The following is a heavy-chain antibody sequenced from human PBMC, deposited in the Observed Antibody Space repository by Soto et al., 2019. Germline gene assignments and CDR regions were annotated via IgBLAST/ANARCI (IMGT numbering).Heavy chain of an antibody. Sequence: QVQLVQSGAEVKKPGASVKVSCKASGYTFTSYDINWVRQATGQGLEWMGWMNPNSGNTGYAQKSPGRVTMTRNTSISIAYRELSSLRSEDTAAYYWARERGAGSPFTYWGKETLVTVSS. V-gene: IGHV1-8*01. J-gene: IGHJ4*02. D-gene: IGHD6-19*01. CDR2: MNPNSGNT. CDR3: ARERGAGSPFTY. CDR1: GYTFTSYD.